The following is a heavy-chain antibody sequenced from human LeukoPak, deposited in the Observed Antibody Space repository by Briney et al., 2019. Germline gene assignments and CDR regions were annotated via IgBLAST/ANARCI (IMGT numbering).Heavy chain of an antibody. V-gene: IGHV1-18*01. D-gene: IGHD4-17*01. CDR1: RCTSPSDG. CDR2: ISAYNGNT. CDR3: ERHPGPTTAGY. J-gene: IGHJ4*02. Sequence: GASVKVSCTASRCTSPSDGISWVRQAPGQGLEWMGWISAYNGNTNYAQKLQGRVTMTTDTSTSTAYMALRSLSSDDTAVYYCERHPGPTTAGYWGQGTLVTVSS.